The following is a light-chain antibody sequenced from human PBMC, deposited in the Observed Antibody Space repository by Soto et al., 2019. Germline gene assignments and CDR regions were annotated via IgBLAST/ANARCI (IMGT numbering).Light chain of an antibody. CDR3: QQRSNWPPVT. V-gene: IGKV3-11*01. CDR2: AAS. Sequence: EIVLTQSPATLSLSPGERATLSCRASQSVSSYLAWYQQKPGQAPRLLLYAASNMATGIPARFSGSGSGTDFTLTISSLEPEDFAVYYCQQRSNWPPVTFGPGTKVDIK. J-gene: IGKJ3*01. CDR1: QSVSSY.